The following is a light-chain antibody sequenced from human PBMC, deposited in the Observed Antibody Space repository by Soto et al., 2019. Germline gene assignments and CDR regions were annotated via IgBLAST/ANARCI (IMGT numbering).Light chain of an antibody. J-gene: IGLJ3*02. V-gene: IGLV1-44*01. CDR1: SSNIGTNT. CDR2: GDN. CDR3: ATWDDSLDGLV. Sequence: QSVLTQPPSASGTPGQRVIISCSGSSSNIGTNTVTWYQHLPTTAPKLLISGDNQRPSGVPDRFSASKSGTSASLAISGLQSEDEADYYCATWDDSLDGLVFGGGTKVTVL.